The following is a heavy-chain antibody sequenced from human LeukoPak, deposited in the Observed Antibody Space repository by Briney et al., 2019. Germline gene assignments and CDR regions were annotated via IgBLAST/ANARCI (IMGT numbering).Heavy chain of an antibody. D-gene: IGHD5-24*01. CDR1: GYTFTSYG. CDR3: ARVDQTSRDGYNYDY. Sequence: ASVKVSCKASGYTFTSYGISWVRQAPGQGLEWMGWISAYNGNTNYAQKLQGRVTMTTDTSTSTAYMELRSLRSDDTAVYYCARVDQTSRDGYNYDYWGQGTLVTVSS. J-gene: IGHJ4*02. CDR2: ISAYNGNT. V-gene: IGHV1-18*01.